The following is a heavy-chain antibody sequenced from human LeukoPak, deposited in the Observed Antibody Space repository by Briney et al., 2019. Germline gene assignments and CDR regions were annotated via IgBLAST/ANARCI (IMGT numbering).Heavy chain of an antibody. Sequence: GRSLRLSCAASGFTFRSYGLHWVRQAPGKGLEWVALIRSDGSSKNYADSVKGRFTISRDASKNTVYLQMNSLRAEDTAVYSCAKWSGDYPSYYLDYWGQGTLVTVSS. V-gene: IGHV3-33*06. CDR3: AKWSGDYPSYYLDY. J-gene: IGHJ4*02. CDR1: GFTFRSYG. D-gene: IGHD4-17*01. CDR2: IRSDGSSK.